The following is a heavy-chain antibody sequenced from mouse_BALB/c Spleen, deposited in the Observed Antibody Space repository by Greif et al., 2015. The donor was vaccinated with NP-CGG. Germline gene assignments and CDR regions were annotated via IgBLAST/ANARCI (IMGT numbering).Heavy chain of an antibody. J-gene: IGHJ4*01. CDR2: IYPGSGNT. Sequence: QVQLQQPGPELVKPGASVKISCKASGYTFTDYYINWVKQKPGQGLEWIGWIYPGSGNTKYNEKFKGKATLTVDTSSSTAYMQLSSLTSEDTAVYFCARRTGTEAMDYWGQGTPVTVSS. CDR3: ARRTGTEAMDY. CDR1: GYTFTDYY. D-gene: IGHD4-1*01. V-gene: IGHV1-84*02.